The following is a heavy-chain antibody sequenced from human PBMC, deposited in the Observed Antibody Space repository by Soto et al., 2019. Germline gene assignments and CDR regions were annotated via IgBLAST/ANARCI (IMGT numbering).Heavy chain of an antibody. J-gene: IGHJ4*02. CDR1: GFTFSSYE. D-gene: IGHD1-26*01. CDR3: ARESDYDTLDH. CDR2: ISFSGGSI. Sequence: GGSLRLSCAASGFTFSSYEMNWVRQAPGKGLEWVSHISFSGGSIYYADSVKGRFAISRDNAKKSLYLQMNGLRAEDTAVYYCARESDYDTLDHWGQGTLVTVPS. V-gene: IGHV3-48*03.